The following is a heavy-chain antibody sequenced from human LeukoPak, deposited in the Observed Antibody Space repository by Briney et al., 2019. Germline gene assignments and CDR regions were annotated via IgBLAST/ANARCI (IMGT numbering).Heavy chain of an antibody. CDR2: ISSSSSYI. J-gene: IGHJ3*02. CDR3: ARGGIGGSYDAFDI. D-gene: IGHD1-26*01. Sequence: GGSLRLSCAASGFTFSSYSMNWARQAPGKGLEWVSSISSSSSYIYYADSVKGRFTISRDNAKNSLYLQMNSLRAEDTAAYYCARGGIGGSYDAFDIRGQGTMVTVSS. V-gene: IGHV3-21*01. CDR1: GFTFSSYS.